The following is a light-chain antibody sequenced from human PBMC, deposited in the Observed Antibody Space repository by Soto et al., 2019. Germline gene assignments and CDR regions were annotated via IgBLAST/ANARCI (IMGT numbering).Light chain of an antibody. V-gene: IGKV3-11*01. Sequence: EVVLTQSPATLSLSPGERATLSCRASENVRTFVDWYQQKPGQAPRLLIYGASNRATGIPARFSGIGSGTDFTLTISNLEPEDFAVYYCQQHSHWPPWTFGQGTRVEIQ. J-gene: IGKJ1*01. CDR1: ENVRTF. CDR3: QQHSHWPPWT. CDR2: GAS.